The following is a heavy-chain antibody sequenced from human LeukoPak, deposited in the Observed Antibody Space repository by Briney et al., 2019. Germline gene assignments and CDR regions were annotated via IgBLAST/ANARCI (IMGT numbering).Heavy chain of an antibody. CDR3: ARAVGATTYY. V-gene: IGHV3-53*01. CDR2: IYSGGST. CDR1: GFTFSSCA. D-gene: IGHD1-26*01. Sequence: PGGSLRLSCAASGFTFSSCAMSWVRQAPGKGLEWVSVIYSGGSTYYADSVKGRFTISRDNSKNTLYLQMNSLRAEDTAVYYCARAVGATTYYWGQGTLVTVSS. J-gene: IGHJ4*02.